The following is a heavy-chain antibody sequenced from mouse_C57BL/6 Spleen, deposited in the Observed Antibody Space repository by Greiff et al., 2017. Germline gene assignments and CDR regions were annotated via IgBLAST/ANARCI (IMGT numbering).Heavy chain of an antibody. CDR1: GYTFTDYE. J-gene: IGHJ2*01. Sequence: VQLQESGAELVRPGASVTLSCKASGYTFTDYEMHWVKQTPVHGLEWIGAIDPETGGTAYNQKFKGKAILTADKSSSTAYMELRSLTSEDSAVYYCTRRTLTNWGQGTTLTVSS. D-gene: IGHD1-3*01. CDR3: TRRTLTN. CDR2: IDPETGGT. V-gene: IGHV1-15*01.